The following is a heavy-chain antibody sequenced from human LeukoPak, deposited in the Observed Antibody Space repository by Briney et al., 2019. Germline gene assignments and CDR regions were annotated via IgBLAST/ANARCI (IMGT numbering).Heavy chain of an antibody. CDR2: INPRAGNT. D-gene: IGHD3-3*01. V-gene: IGHV1-46*01. Sequence: GASVKVSCKASGYTFTSYYIHWVRQAPGQGFEWIGIINPRAGNTNYAQKFQGRVTITRDTSASTAYMELSSLRSEDTAVYYCARLRNYDFWSGYPPNYGMDVWGQGTTVTVSS. J-gene: IGHJ6*02. CDR3: ARLRNYDFWSGYPPNYGMDV. CDR1: GYTFTSYY.